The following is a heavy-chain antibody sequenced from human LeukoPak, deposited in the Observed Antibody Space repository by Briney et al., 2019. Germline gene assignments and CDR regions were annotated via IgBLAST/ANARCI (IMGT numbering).Heavy chain of an antibody. CDR1: GYSFTSYW. CDR3: ARPYCSGGSCYSNSYHYYGMDV. Sequence: GESLKISCKGSGYSFTSYWIGWVRQMPGKGLEWMGIIYPGDSDTRYGPSFQGQVTISADKSISTAYLQWSSLRASDTAMYYCARPYCSGGSCYSNSYHYYGMDVWGQGTTVTVSS. J-gene: IGHJ6*02. V-gene: IGHV5-51*01. D-gene: IGHD2-15*01. CDR2: IYPGDSDT.